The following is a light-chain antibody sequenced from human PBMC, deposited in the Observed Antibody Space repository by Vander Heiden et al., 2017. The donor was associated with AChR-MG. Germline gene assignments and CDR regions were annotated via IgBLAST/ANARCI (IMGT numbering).Light chain of an antibody. CDR3: STWDDSLDGVV. CDR2: GNS. J-gene: IGLJ2*01. CDR1: SSNIGRNS. Sequence: QSVLTQQPSVSGTPGQRVTIACSGGSSNIGRNSLNWYQHLPGTAPRLRMLGNSQRTSGVPDRFSGSKSGTSASLAISGLQSEDEADYYGSTWDDSLDGVVCGGGTKLTV. V-gene: IGLV1-44*01.